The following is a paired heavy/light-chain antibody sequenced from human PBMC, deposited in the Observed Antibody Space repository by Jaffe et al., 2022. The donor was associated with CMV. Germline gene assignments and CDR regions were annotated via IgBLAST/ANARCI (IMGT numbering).Light chain of an antibody. CDR2: ENN. CDR1: SSNIGNNY. V-gene: IGLV1-51*02. CDR3: GTWDSSLSVWV. J-gene: IGLJ3*02. Sequence: QSVLTQPPSVSAAPGQKVTISCSGSSSNIGNNYVSWYQQLPGTAPKLLIYENNKRPSGIPDRFSGSKSGTSATLGITGLQTGDEADYYCGTWDSSLSVWVFGGGTKLTVL.
Heavy chain of an antibody. J-gene: IGHJ4*02. Sequence: EVQLVESGGGLVQPGRSLRLSCAASGFTFDDYAMHWVRQAPGKGLEWVSGISWNSGSIGYADSVKGRFTISRDNAKNSLYLQMNSLRAEDTALYYCAKAGAGGYYDSSGYYLAPDFDYWGQGTLVTVSS. CDR3: AKAGAGGYYDSSGYYLAPDFDY. D-gene: IGHD3-22*01. CDR1: GFTFDDYA. CDR2: ISWNSGSI. V-gene: IGHV3-9*01.